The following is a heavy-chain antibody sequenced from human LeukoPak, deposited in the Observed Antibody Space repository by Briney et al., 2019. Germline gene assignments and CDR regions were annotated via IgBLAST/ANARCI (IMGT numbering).Heavy chain of an antibody. D-gene: IGHD3-22*01. Sequence: PSETLSLTCTVSGGSIRSRSNYWGWTRQPRGEGVEWIGDGGHSGSADYNRSLKGRVTVSADPSKTQFSLKLTSVTAADTAVYYCATRGDYSDTSGNSYDALDIWGQGTMVTVSS. V-gene: IGHV4-39*07. CDR3: ATRGDYSDTSGNSYDALDI. J-gene: IGHJ3*02. CDR2: GGHSGSA. CDR1: GGSIRSRSNY.